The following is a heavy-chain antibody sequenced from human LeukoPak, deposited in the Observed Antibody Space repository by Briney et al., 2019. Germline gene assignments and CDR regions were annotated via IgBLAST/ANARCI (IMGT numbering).Heavy chain of an antibody. D-gene: IGHD3-22*01. V-gene: IGHV3-74*01. CDR2: INSDGSST. Sequence: GGSLRLSCAASGFTFSSYWMHWVRQAPGKGLVWVSRINSDGSSTSYADSVKGRFTISRDNAKNTLYLQMNSLRAEDTAAYYCARAFPYDTTNHWGQGTLVTVSS. J-gene: IGHJ4*02. CDR3: ARAFPYDTTNH. CDR1: GFTFSSYW.